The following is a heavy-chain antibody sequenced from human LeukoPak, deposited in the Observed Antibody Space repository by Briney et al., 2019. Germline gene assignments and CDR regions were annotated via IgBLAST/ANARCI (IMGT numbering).Heavy chain of an antibody. J-gene: IGHJ4*02. D-gene: IGHD2-15*01. V-gene: IGHV3-30-3*01. Sequence: GRSLRLSCAASGFTFSSYAMHWVRQAPGKGLEWVAVISYDGSNKYYADSVKGRFTISRDNSKNTLYLQMNSLRAEDTAVYYCATRRGGYFDDWGQGTLVTVSS. CDR2: ISYDGSNK. CDR3: ATRRGGYFDD. CDR1: GFTFSSYA.